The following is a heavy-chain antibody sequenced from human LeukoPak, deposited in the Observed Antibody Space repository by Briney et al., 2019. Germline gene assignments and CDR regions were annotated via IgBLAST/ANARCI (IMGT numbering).Heavy chain of an antibody. CDR3: AQQLWDY. J-gene: IGHJ4*02. V-gene: IGHV4-34*01. CDR1: GGSFSAYY. Sequence: SETLSLTCAVKGGSFSAYYCSWIRQPPGKGLEWIGEINHSGDTNYNPSLKSRVTISVDTSKSQFSLNLSSVTAADTAVYYCAQQLWDYWGQGTLVTVSS. D-gene: IGHD5-18*01. CDR2: INHSGDT.